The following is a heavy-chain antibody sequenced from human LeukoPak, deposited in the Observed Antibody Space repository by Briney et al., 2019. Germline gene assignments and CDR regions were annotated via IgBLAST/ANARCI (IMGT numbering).Heavy chain of an antibody. Sequence: PGGSLRLSCAASGFTFSSYAMSWVRQAPGKGLEWVSVISGSGGSTYYADSVKGQFTISRDNSKNTLYLQMNSLRAVDTAVYYCAKGGYASGWEIDYWGQGTLVTVSS. D-gene: IGHD6-19*01. CDR1: GFTFSSYA. J-gene: IGHJ4*02. CDR2: ISGSGGST. V-gene: IGHV3-23*01. CDR3: AKGGYASGWEIDY.